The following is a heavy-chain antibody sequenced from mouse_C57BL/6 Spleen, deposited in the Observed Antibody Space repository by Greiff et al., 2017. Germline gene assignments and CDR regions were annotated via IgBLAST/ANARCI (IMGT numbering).Heavy chain of an antibody. D-gene: IGHD1-1*01. CDR3: ASHFTTVVATDY. J-gene: IGHJ4*01. V-gene: IGHV1-26*01. Sequence: EVQLQQSGPELVKPGASVKISCKASGYTFTDYYMNWVKQSHGKSLEWIGDINPNNGGTSYNQKFKGKATLTVDKSSSTAYMELRSLTSEDSAVYDCASHFTTVVATDYWGQGTSVTVSS. CDR2: INPNNGGT. CDR1: GYTFTDYY.